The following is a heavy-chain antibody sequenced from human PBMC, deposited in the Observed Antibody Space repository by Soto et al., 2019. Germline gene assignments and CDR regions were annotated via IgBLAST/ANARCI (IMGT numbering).Heavy chain of an antibody. CDR1: GGSISSSSYY. Sequence: QLQLQESGPGLEKPSETLSLTCTVSGGSISSSSYYWGWIRQPPGKGLEWIGSIYYSGSTYYNPSRTRRLTLSVNACNNPFSLKLSSVTAAESALYYCAPGSLRALSLFYPWGQGTLVTDSA. J-gene: IGHJ5*02. CDR3: APGSLRALSLFYP. CDR2: IYYSGST. D-gene: IGHD3-3*01. V-gene: IGHV4-39*01.